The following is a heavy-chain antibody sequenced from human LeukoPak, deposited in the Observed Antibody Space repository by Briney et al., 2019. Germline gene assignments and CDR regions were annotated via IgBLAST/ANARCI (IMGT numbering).Heavy chain of an antibody. D-gene: IGHD3-9*01. CDR3: ARALRYFDWALLAFDI. J-gene: IGHJ3*02. Sequence: ASVKVSCKASGYTFTSYDINWMRQATRQGLEWMGWMNPNSGNTGYAQKFQGRVTMTRNTSISTAYMELSSLRSEDTAVYYCARALRYFDWALLAFDIWGQGTMVTVSS. CDR2: MNPNSGNT. CDR1: GYTFTSYD. V-gene: IGHV1-8*01.